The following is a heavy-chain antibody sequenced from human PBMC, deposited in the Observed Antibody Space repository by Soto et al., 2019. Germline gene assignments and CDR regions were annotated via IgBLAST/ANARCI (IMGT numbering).Heavy chain of an antibody. CDR3: ARDGTIPYLDY. D-gene: IGHD1-26*01. CDR2: MKPSAGST. Sequence: ASVKVSCKASGYTFTSYYMHWVRQAPGQGLEWMGIMKPSAGSTTYAQQFQGRVTMTRDTSTSTVYMELSSLRSEDTAVYYCARDGTIPYLDYWGQGTPVTVS. J-gene: IGHJ4*02. V-gene: IGHV1-46*01. CDR1: GYTFTSYY.